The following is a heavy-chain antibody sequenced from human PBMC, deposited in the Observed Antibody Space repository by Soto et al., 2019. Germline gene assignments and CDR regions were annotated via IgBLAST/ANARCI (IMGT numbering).Heavy chain of an antibody. CDR3: ARDYDILTGYSSGPRLDY. D-gene: IGHD3-9*01. V-gene: IGHV1-69*04. CDR1: GGTFSSYT. Sequence: ASVKVSCKASGGTFSSYTISWVRQAPGQGLEWMGRIIPILGIANYAQKFQGRVTITADKSTSTAYMELSSLRSEDTAVYYCARDYDILTGYSSGPRLDYWGQGTLVTVSS. CDR2: IIPILGIA. J-gene: IGHJ4*02.